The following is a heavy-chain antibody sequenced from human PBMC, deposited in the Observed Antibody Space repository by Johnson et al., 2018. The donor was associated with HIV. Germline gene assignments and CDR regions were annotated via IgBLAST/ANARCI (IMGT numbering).Heavy chain of an antibody. CDR2: ISSSGSTI. V-gene: IGHV3-48*01. J-gene: IGHJ3*02. Sequence: ISSSGSTIYYADSVKGRFTISRDNSKNTLYLQMNSLRAEDTAVYYCAKDRWLRLPGGDTVAIWGQGTKVTVSS. CDR3: AKDRWLRLPGGDTVAI. D-gene: IGHD5-12*01.